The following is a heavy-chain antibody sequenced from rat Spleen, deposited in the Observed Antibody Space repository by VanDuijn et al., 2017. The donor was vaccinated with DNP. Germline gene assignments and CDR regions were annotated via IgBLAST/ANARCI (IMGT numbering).Heavy chain of an antibody. CDR2: INYDGNST. CDR1: GFTFSNYG. Sequence: EVQLVESGGGLVQPGRSLKLSCAASGFTFSNYGMAWVRQAPTKGLEWVATINYDGNSTHYRDSVKGRFTISRDNAKNTLYLQMNSLRSEDTATYYCARHGTTEGIAYFDYWGQGVMVTVSS. J-gene: IGHJ2*01. D-gene: IGHD1-11*01. V-gene: IGHV5-29*01. CDR3: ARHGTTEGIAYFDY.